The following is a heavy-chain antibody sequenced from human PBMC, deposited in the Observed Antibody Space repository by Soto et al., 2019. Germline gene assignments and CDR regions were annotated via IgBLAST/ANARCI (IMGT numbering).Heavy chain of an antibody. V-gene: IGHV1-69*13. J-gene: IGHJ5*02. CDR2: IIPIFGTA. CDR3: ASSSMQSPTIFGVASWFDP. D-gene: IGHD3-3*01. CDR1: GGTFSSYA. Sequence: SVKVSCKASGGTFSSYAISWVRQAPGQGLEWMGGIIPIFGTANYAQKFQGRVTITADESTSTAYMELSSLRSEDTAVYYCASSSMQSPTIFGVASWFDPWGQGTLVTVSS.